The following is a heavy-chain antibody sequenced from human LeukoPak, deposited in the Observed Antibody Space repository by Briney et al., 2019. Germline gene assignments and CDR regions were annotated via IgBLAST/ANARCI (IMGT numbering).Heavy chain of an antibody. D-gene: IGHD3-16*01. CDR1: GGSISSYY. CDR2: IYTSQST. CDR3: ARESYDYALEA. J-gene: IGHJ5*02. V-gene: IGHV4-4*07. Sequence: SETLSLTCTVSGGSISSYYYCWIRQPPPKGLEWVERIYTSQSTNYHPPLKRRFTMSVDTYKHQSFLQLTSVAAADTAVYYCARESYDYALEAWGQGTLVTVSS.